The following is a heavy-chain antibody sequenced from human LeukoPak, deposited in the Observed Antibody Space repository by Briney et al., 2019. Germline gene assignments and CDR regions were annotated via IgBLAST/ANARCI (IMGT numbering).Heavy chain of an antibody. Sequence: SVKVSCKASGGTFSSYTISWVRQAPGQGLEWMGRIVPALGITNYAQKFQGRVTITADTSMSIAYMELSSLTSEDTAFYYCARDPPRDSWEPSWDYWGQGTLVTVSS. CDR3: ARDPPRDSWEPSWDY. CDR2: IVPALGIT. V-gene: IGHV1-69*04. D-gene: IGHD1-26*01. CDR1: GGTFSSYT. J-gene: IGHJ4*02.